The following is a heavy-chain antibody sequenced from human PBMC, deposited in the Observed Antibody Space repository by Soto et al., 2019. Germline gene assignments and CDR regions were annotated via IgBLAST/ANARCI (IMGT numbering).Heavy chain of an antibody. CDR2: IWSDGNNK. V-gene: IGHV3-33*06. CDR1: GFTFSNFG. J-gene: IGHJ4*02. D-gene: IGHD6-13*01. Sequence: QVQLVESGGGVVQPGRSLRLSCAASGFTFSNFGMHWVRQAPGKGLEWVALIWSDGNNKYYADSVKGRFTISRDNSKNTLYLQMNSLRPEDTAVYYCAKARHLAAAGLDYWGQGTLVTVSS. CDR3: AKARHLAAAGLDY.